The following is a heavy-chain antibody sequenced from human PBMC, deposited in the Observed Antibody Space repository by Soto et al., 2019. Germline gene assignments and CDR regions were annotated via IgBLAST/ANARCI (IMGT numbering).Heavy chain of an antibody. V-gene: IGHV4-61*01. D-gene: IGHD3-3*01. J-gene: IGHJ4*02. CDR2: VYHTGRT. CDR1: DVSVKSGSCS. Sequence: ETLSLSCKVSDVSVKSGSCSWTWIRQPPGKGLEWIGYVYHTGRTSYNPSLKSRVSISMDTSKNQFSLNLDSVTAADTAVYFCARDFAYFDSWGQGTLVTVSS. CDR3: ARDFAYFDS.